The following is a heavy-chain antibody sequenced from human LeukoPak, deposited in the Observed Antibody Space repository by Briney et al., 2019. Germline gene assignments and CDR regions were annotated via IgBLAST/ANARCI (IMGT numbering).Heavy chain of an antibody. V-gene: IGHV3-48*03. Sequence: GGSLRLSCAASGFTFSSYEMNWVRQAPGKGLEWVSYISSSGSTIYYADSVKGRFTISRDNAKNSLYLQLNSLRPEDTGLYYCARDRGGWPDYWGQGTLVTVSS. CDR2: ISSSGSTI. CDR3: ARDRGGWPDY. J-gene: IGHJ4*02. D-gene: IGHD6-19*01. CDR1: GFTFSSYE.